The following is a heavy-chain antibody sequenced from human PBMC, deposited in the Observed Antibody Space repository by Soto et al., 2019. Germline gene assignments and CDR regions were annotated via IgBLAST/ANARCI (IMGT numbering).Heavy chain of an antibody. J-gene: IGHJ1*01. V-gene: IGHV3-33*01. D-gene: IGHD2-15*01. Sequence: QVQLVESGGGVVQPGRSLRISCTTSGFTFTDYGMHWVRQAPGTGLEWVAVIWFDGSYKYYADSVKSRFTMSRDISKNTLYLQSNSLRAEDTAVYYCARAPIGYCSGGSCSGEYFQNWGQGTLVTVSS. CDR1: GFTFTDYG. CDR3: ARAPIGYCSGGSCSGEYFQN. CDR2: IWFDGSYK.